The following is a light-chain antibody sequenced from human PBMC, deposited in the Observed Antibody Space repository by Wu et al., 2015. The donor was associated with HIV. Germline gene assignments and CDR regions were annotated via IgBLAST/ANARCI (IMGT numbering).Light chain of an antibody. CDR3: QQRDAWPLT. Sequence: VLTQSPATLSLSSGERATLSCRASQNITKYLAWYQQRLGQPPRLLIYDVFNRATGIPVRFSGSGSATDFHLTISSLDPEDSAIYYCQQRDAWPLTFGGGT. V-gene: IGKV3-11*01. CDR1: QNITKY. CDR2: DVF. J-gene: IGKJ4*01.